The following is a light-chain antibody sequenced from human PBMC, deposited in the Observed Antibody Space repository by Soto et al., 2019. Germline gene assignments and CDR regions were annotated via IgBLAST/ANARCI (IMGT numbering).Light chain of an antibody. Sequence: EIVLTQSPATLSLSPGERATLSCRASQSVSSYLAWYQQKPGQAPRLLIYDASNRATGIPARFSGGGSGTDFTLTISSLQPEDLATYYCQQSYSTPLTFGGGTKGDIK. CDR1: QSVSSY. J-gene: IGKJ4*01. V-gene: IGKV3-11*01. CDR3: QQSYSTPLT. CDR2: DAS.